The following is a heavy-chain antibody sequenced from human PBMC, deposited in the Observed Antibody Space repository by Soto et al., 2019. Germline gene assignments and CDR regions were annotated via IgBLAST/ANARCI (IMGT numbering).Heavy chain of an antibody. J-gene: IGHJ4*02. CDR3: ARVTGSYQFDY. CDR2: ITSSSSYT. Sequence: GGSLRLSCAASGFTCSDDYMRWIRQAPGKGLEWVSYITSSSSYTKYADSVKGRFTISRDNAKNSLYLQMISLRAEDTAVYYCARVTGSYQFDYWGQGT. D-gene: IGHD3-10*01. CDR1: GFTCSDDY. V-gene: IGHV3-11*05.